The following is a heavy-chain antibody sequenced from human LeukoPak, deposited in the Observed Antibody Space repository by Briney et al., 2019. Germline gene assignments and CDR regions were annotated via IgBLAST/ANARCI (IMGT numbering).Heavy chain of an antibody. CDR1: GGSISSGSYY. J-gene: IGHJ4*02. CDR3: ARDLYSSSSGFDY. CDR2: IYYSGST. Sequence: PSQTLSLTCTVSGGSISSGSYYWSWIRQPAGKGLEWIGYIYYSGSTNYNPSLKSRVTISVDTSKNQFSLRLSSVTAADTAVYYCARDLYSSSSGFDYWGQGTLVTVSS. D-gene: IGHD6-6*01. V-gene: IGHV4-61*10.